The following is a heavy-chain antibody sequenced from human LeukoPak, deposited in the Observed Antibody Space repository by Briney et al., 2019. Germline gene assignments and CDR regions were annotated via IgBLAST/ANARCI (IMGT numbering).Heavy chain of an antibody. Sequence: ASVKVSCKVSGYTLTELSMHWVRQAPGKGLEWMGGFDPEDGETIYAQKFQGRVTMTEDTSIDTAYMELSSLRSEDTAVYYCATDPVPSYYDFWSGYNWGQGTLVTVSS. CDR1: GYTLTELS. CDR3: ATDPVPSYYDFWSGYN. V-gene: IGHV1-24*01. J-gene: IGHJ4*02. D-gene: IGHD3-3*01. CDR2: FDPEDGET.